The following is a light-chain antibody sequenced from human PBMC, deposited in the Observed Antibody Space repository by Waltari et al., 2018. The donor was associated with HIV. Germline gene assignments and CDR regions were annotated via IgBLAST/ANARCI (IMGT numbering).Light chain of an antibody. CDR3: QQYGPSEYT. V-gene: IGKV3-20*01. J-gene: IGKJ2*01. CDR2: GTS. CDR1: RAITGIS. Sequence: TVLTQSPGTLSLSTGERVTLSCRASRAITGISLAWYHQKAGQAPRLLIYGTSSRATVIPDRCSGSGSGTDFTLTISRLEPEDFAVYFCQQYGPSEYTFGQGTKLEIK.